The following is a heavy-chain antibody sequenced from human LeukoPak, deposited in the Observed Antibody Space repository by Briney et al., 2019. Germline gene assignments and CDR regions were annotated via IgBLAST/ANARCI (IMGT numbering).Heavy chain of an antibody. J-gene: IGHJ6*02. CDR1: GFTFSSYD. Sequence: GGSLRLSCAASGFTFSSYDMHWVRQAPGKGLEWVSAIGTAGDTYYPGSVKGRFTISRENAKNSLYLQMNSLRAGDTAVYYCARTTVHYYYGMDVWGQGTTVTVSS. CDR2: IGTAGDT. V-gene: IGHV3-13*01. D-gene: IGHD4-17*01. CDR3: ARTTVHYYYGMDV.